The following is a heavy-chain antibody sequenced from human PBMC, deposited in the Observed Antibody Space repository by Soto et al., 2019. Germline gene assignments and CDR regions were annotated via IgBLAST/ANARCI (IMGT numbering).Heavy chain of an antibody. CDR1: GGSIRNGDYY. V-gene: IGHV4-39*01. Sequence: KPSETLSLTCTVSGGSIRNGDYYWGWTRQPPGKGLEWIGSIYYSGSTYYNPSLKSRVTISVDTSKNQFSLKPSSVTAADTAVYYCARHFTDGFFGKGSLYYYYYGMDVWGQGTTVTV. CDR2: IYYSGST. J-gene: IGHJ6*02. CDR3: ARHFTDGFFGKGSLYYYYYGMDV. D-gene: IGHD3-10*01.